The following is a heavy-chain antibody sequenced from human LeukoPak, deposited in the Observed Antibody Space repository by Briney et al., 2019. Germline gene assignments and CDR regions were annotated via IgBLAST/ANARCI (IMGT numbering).Heavy chain of an antibody. J-gene: IGHJ4*02. CDR2: INPDSGGT. CDR3: ARGSRIVAAGTGIDY. D-gene: IGHD6-13*01. CDR1: GYTFTGYY. V-gene: IGHV1-2*02. Sequence: ASVKVSCKASGYTFTGYYMHCVRQAPGQGLEWMGWINPDSGGTNYAQKFQGRVTMTRDTSISTAYMELSRLTSDDTAVYYCARGSRIVAAGTGIDYWGQGTLVTVSS.